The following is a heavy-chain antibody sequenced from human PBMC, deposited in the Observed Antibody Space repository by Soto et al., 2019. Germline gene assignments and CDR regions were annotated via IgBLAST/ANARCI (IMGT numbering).Heavy chain of an antibody. J-gene: IGHJ4*02. CDR3: ASTVMLRRRRRSTDF. D-gene: IGHD4-17*01. Sequence: PGESLKISCKGSAYTFTTYWIGWVRQMPGKGPEWMGVIYPGDSDTRYSPSFQGQVTISADRSISTAYLQWSSLKASDTAMYYCASTVMLRRRRRSTDFWGQAILGTVS. CDR2: IYPGDSDT. V-gene: IGHV5-51*01. CDR1: AYTFTTYW.